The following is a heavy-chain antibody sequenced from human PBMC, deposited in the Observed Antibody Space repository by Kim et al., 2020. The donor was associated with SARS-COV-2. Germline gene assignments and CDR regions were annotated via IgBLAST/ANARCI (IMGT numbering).Heavy chain of an antibody. CDR3: ARSRGVSDYYDSSGYSNFDY. V-gene: IGHV2-70*11. Sequence: SGPTLVNPTQTLTLTCTFSGFSLSTSGMCVSWIRQPPGKALEWLARIDWDDDKYYSTSLKTRLTISKDTSKNQVVLTMTNMDPVDTATYYCARSRGVSDYYDSSGYSNFDYWGQGTLVTVSS. CDR1: GFSLSTSGMC. D-gene: IGHD3-22*01. CDR2: IDWDDDK. J-gene: IGHJ4*02.